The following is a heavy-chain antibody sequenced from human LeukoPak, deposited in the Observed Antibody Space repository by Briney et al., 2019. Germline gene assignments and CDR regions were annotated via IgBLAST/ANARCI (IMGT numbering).Heavy chain of an antibody. CDR1: GGSISTYY. CDR3: ARGLSDILTGYYSF. J-gene: IGHJ4*02. V-gene: IGHV4-4*07. CDR2: INSSGSP. Sequence: PSETLSLTCTLSGGSISTYYWSWIRQPAGKGLEWIGRINSSGSPNYNPSLKSRVTMSVDTSKNQFSLKMSSVTAADTAVYYCARGLSDILTGYYSFWGQGTLVTVSS. D-gene: IGHD3-9*01.